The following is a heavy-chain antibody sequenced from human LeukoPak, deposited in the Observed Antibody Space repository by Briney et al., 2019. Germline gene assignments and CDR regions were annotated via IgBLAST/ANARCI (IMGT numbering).Heavy chain of an antibody. J-gene: IGHJ4*02. CDR1: GFTFVDYA. V-gene: IGHV3-43*02. CDR2: ISGDGSST. Sequence: GRSLRLSFAAFGFTFVDYAMDSVRPAPGKSLEWVSFISGDGSSTYYAGSEKGRFTIPRDNSKNSLYLQMNSLRTEDIAVYYSAKERGVDGDPGRDFDYWGQGTLVTVSS. CDR3: AKERGVDGDPGRDFDY. D-gene: IGHD5-24*01.